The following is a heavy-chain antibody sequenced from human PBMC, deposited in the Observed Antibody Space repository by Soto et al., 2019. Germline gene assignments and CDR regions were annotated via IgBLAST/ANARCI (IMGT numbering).Heavy chain of an antibody. Sequence: PSETRSRTCAVYGGSFSGYCWSWSRQPPGKGLEWIGEINHSGSTNYNPSLMSRVTISVDTSKNQFSLKMSSVTAADTAVYYCARRWSSFYGMDVWGQGTTVTVSS. CDR2: INHSGST. D-gene: IGHD3-3*01. CDR3: ARRWSSFYGMDV. J-gene: IGHJ6*02. V-gene: IGHV4-34*01. CDR1: GGSFSGYC.